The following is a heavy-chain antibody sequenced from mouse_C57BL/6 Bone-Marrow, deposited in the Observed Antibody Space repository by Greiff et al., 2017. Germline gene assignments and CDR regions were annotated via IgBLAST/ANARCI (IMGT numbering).Heavy chain of an antibody. CDR3: AIGPSFTTVVATDYLDY. D-gene: IGHD1-1*01. Sequence: QVQLQQPGAELVKPGASVKVSCKASGYTFTSYWMHWVKQRPGQGLEWIGRIHPSDSDTNYNQKFQGKATLTVDKSSSTAYMQLSSLTSEDSAVYYCAIGPSFTTVVATDYLDYWGQGTTLTVSA. CDR2: IHPSDSDT. CDR1: GYTFTSYW. J-gene: IGHJ2*01. V-gene: IGHV1-74*01.